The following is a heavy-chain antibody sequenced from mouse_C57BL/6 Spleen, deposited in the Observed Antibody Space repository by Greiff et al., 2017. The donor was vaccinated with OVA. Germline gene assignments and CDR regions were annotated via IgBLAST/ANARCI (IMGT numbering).Heavy chain of an antibody. Sequence: QVHVKQPGAELVMPGASVKLSCKASGYTSTSYWMHWVKQRPGQGLEWIGEIDPSDSYTNYNQKFKGKSTLTVDKSSSTAYMRLSSLTSEDSAVYYCARPLGDSGSSYWYFDVWGTGTTVTVSS. CDR2: IDPSDSYT. V-gene: IGHV1-69*01. D-gene: IGHD1-1*01. J-gene: IGHJ1*03. CDR1: GYTSTSYW. CDR3: ARPLGDSGSSYWYFDV.